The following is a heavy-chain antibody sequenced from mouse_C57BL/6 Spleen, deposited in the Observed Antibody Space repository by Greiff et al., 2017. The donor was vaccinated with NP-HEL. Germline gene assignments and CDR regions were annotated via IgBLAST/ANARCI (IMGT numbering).Heavy chain of an antibody. CDR2: ISSGSSTI. V-gene: IGHV5-17*01. Sequence: DVHLVESGGGLVKPGGSLKLSCAASGFTFSDYGMHWVRQAPEKGLEWVAYISSGSSTIYYADTVKGRFTISRDNAKNTLFLQMTSLRSEDTAMYYCARQNHRAMDYWGQGTSVTVSS. D-gene: IGHD2-14*01. CDR3: ARQNHRAMDY. CDR1: GFTFSDYG. J-gene: IGHJ4*01.